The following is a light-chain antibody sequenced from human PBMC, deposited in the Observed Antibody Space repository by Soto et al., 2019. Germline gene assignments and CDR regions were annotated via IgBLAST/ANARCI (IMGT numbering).Light chain of an antibody. Sequence: QSVLTQPPSVSGSAGQSVTIACAGTSTDFVSYNRVSWYQQPPGTAPKLISYEASNRPSGVPDRFSGSKSGNTASLTISGLQAADEADYYCSLYTSENTYGSGTGTKVTVL. CDR2: EAS. V-gene: IGLV2-18*01. CDR3: SLYTSENTYG. CDR1: STDFVSYNR. J-gene: IGLJ1*01.